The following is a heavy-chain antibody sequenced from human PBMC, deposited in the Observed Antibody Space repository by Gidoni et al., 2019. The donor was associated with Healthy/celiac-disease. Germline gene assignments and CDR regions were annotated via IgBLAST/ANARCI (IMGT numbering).Heavy chain of an antibody. CDR3: ARQKTKLVVPAVYVDAFDI. J-gene: IGHJ3*02. CDR2: IYYSGST. D-gene: IGHD2-2*01. CDR1: GGSLSSSSDY. V-gene: IGHV4-39*01. Sequence: QLQLQESGPGLVKPSETLSLTCTVSGGSLSSSSDYWGWIRQPPGKGLEWIGSIYYSGSTYYNPSLKSRVTISVDTSKNQFSLKLSSVTAADTAVYYCARQKTKLVVPAVYVDAFDIWGQGTMVTVSS.